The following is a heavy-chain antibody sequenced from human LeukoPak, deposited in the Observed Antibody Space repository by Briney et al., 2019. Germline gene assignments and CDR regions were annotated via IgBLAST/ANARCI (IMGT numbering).Heavy chain of an antibody. Sequence: GGSLRLSCVASGFSFSSYTMHWVRQAPGKGLEWVAVMSYDGSHKYHADSVKGRFTISRDSSKNTLYLQMNSLRAEDTAVYYCAKGVGATPFDYWGQGTLVTVSS. J-gene: IGHJ4*02. D-gene: IGHD1-26*01. CDR3: AKGVGATPFDY. V-gene: IGHV3-30*04. CDR2: MSYDGSHK. CDR1: GFSFSSYT.